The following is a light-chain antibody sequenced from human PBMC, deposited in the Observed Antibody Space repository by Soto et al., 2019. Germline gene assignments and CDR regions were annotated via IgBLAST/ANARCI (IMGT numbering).Light chain of an antibody. CDR1: SSDVGGYNY. J-gene: IGLJ1*01. V-gene: IGLV2-14*01. CDR2: GVS. Sequence: SARSQPASISGSTGQSITFSCTRTSSDVGGYNYVSWYQQHPVKAPKLMIYGVSNRPSGVSNRFSGSKSGNTASLTISGLQAEDEADYYCSSYTSSSTVYVFGTGTKVTVL. CDR3: SSYTSSSTVYV.